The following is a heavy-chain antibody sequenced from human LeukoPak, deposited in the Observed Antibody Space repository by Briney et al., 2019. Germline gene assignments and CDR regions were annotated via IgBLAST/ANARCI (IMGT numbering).Heavy chain of an antibody. Sequence: GGSLRLSCAASGFTFSSYWMSWVRQAPGKGLEWVANIKQDGSEKYYVDSVKGRFTISRDNAKNSLYLQMNSLRAEDTAVYYCASSTVTTPHYYYMDVWGKGTTVTVSS. CDR3: ASSTVTTPHYYYMDV. J-gene: IGHJ6*03. V-gene: IGHV3-7*01. D-gene: IGHD4-17*01. CDR1: GFTFSSYW. CDR2: IKQDGSEK.